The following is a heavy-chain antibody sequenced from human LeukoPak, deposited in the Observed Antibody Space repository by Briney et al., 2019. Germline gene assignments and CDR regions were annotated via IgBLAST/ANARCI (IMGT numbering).Heavy chain of an antibody. J-gene: IGHJ4*02. V-gene: IGHV3-66*01. CDR1: GFTVSTNY. Sequence: GGSLRLSCAASGFTVSTNYMSWVRQAPGKGLEWASTIYSGGSTHYADAVQGRFTISRDNSKNTLYIKRNSLRAEDTAVYYCAKKKTDYSYPSSFDYWGQGTLVTVSS. CDR3: AKKKTDYSYPSSFDY. D-gene: IGHD4-11*01. CDR2: IYSGGST.